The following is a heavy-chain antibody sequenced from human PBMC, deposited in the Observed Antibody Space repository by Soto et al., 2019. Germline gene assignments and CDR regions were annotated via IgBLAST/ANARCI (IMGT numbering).Heavy chain of an antibody. CDR3: AREILPASPREFDY. D-gene: IGHD2-15*01. V-gene: IGHV1-18*04. CDR1: GYTFTSYG. CDR2: ISAYNGNT. J-gene: IGHJ4*02. Sequence: QVQLVQSGAEVKKPGASVKVSCKASGYTFTSYGISWVRQAPGQGLEWMGWISAYNGNTNYAQRFQGRVSMTTDTFTNTAYMELRSLRSDDTAVYYCAREILPASPREFDYWGQGTLVTVSS.